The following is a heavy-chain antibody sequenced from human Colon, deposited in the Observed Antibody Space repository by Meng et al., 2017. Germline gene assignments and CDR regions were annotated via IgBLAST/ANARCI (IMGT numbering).Heavy chain of an antibody. V-gene: IGHV4-4*02. CDR2: TSHSGST. Sequence: QGSGTGLVNPSEPLSLPCAVSGGSISRSDWWSWVRQPPGKGLEWIGETSHSGSTNYSPSLKSRVTISVDKSKNQFSLKLSSVTAADTAVYYCASFPPPGKQWLVTDYWGQGTLVTVSS. CDR1: GGSISRSDW. CDR3: ASFPPPGKQWLVTDY. J-gene: IGHJ4*02. D-gene: IGHD6-19*01.